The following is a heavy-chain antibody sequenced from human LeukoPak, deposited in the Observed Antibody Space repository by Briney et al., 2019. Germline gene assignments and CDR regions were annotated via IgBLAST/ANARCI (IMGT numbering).Heavy chain of an antibody. V-gene: IGHV1-2*02. CDR3: AREGNAYDY. CDR1: GYTFTGYY. D-gene: IGHD3-16*01. CDR2: INSDSGGT. J-gene: IGHJ4*02. Sequence: APVKVCCKASGYTFTGYYLHWVRQAPGQGLEWMGWINSDSGGTNYAQRFQARVTMTRDTSISTAYMELSRLTSDDTAVYYCAREGNAYDYWGQGTLVTVSS.